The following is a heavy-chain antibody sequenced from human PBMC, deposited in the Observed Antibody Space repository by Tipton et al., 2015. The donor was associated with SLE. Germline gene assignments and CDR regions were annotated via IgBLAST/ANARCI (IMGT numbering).Heavy chain of an antibody. CDR1: GYSISSGYY. Sequence: TLSLTCAVSGYSISSGYYWGWIRQHPGKGLEWIAYIHYNGNTYYNPSLKSRVTISIDASKNQFSLKLSSVTAADTAVYYCARDGDYYDSSGYFFDAFDIWGQGAMVTVSS. V-gene: IGHV4-31*11. J-gene: IGHJ3*02. D-gene: IGHD3-22*01. CDR3: ARDGDYYDSSGYFFDAFDI. CDR2: IHYNGNT.